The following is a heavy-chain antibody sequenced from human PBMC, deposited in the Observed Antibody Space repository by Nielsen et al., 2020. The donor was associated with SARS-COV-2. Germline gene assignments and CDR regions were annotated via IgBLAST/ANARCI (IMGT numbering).Heavy chain of an antibody. V-gene: IGHV3-21*01. CDR1: GFTFSSYS. CDR3: APYYYDSSGYPGGFDY. CDR2: ISSSSSYI. Sequence: GESLKISCAASGFTFSSYSMNWVRQAPGKGLEWVSSISSSSSYIYYADSVKGRFTISRDNAKNSLYLQMNNLRAEDTAVYYCAPYYYDSSGYPGGFDYWGQGTLVTVSS. D-gene: IGHD3-22*01. J-gene: IGHJ4*02.